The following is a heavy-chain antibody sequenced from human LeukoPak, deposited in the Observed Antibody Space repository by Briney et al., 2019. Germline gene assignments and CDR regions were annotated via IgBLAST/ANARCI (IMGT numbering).Heavy chain of an antibody. V-gene: IGHV1-46*01. CDR2: ITPSGGST. Sequence: GASVKVSCKASGYTFTSYYMHWVRQAPGQGLEWMGIITPSGGSTSYAQKFQGRVTMTRDMSTSTAYMDLRSLRSDDTAVYYCARDLRYSSGWSASGMDVWGKGTTVTISS. D-gene: IGHD6-19*01. CDR3: ARDLRYSSGWSASGMDV. J-gene: IGHJ6*03. CDR1: GYTFTSYY.